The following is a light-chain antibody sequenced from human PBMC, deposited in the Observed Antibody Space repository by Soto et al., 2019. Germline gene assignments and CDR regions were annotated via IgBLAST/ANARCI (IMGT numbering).Light chain of an antibody. CDR3: SSYTSISTYD. CDR1: SSDVGGYNY. J-gene: IGLJ1*01. Sequence: QSALTQPASVSGSPGQSIAISCTGTSSDVGGYNYVSWYQQHPGKAPKLMVYDVSNRPSGVSNRFSGSKSGNTASLTISGLQAGDEADYYCSSYTSISTYDFGTGTKVTVL. CDR2: DVS. V-gene: IGLV2-14*01.